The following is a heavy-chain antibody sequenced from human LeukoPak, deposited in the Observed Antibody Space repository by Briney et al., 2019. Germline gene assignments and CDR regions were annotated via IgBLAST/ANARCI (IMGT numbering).Heavy chain of an antibody. J-gene: IGHJ5*02. D-gene: IGHD1-14*01. CDR2: IYNSGSS. Sequence: PPETLSLTCTVSGGSITNYYWSWIRQPPGKGLEWIGYIYNSGSSSYNPSLRSRATISMEKAKTQFSLKLTSVTPTDTAVYYCARVSSTVAPWFDPWGQGTLVTVSS. CDR1: GGSITNYY. V-gene: IGHV4-59*01. CDR3: ARVSSTVAPWFDP.